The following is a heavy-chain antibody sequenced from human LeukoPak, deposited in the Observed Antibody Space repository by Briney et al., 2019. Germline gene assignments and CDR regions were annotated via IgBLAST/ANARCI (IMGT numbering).Heavy chain of an antibody. CDR2: MSYDANNK. CDR1: GFTFSRYT. J-gene: IGHJ5*02. Sequence: GGSLRLSCAASGFTFSRYTMHWVRQAPGKGLQWVAVMSYDANNKYYADSVKGRFTISRDHSKSTLYLQMNSLRPEDTAAYYCARGGTYYDYWSDSWGQGTLVTVSS. CDR3: ARGGTYYDYWSDS. D-gene: IGHD3-3*01. V-gene: IGHV3-30-3*01.